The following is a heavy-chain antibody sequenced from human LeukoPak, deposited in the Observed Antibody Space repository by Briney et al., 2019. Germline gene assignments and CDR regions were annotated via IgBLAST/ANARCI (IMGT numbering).Heavy chain of an antibody. CDR2: ISSSGSTK. CDR1: GFTFSDYN. V-gene: IGHV3-11*04. CDR3: ARDFEISSG. J-gene: IGHJ4*02. Sequence: GGSLRLSCAASGFTFSDYNMRWIRQAPGKGLEWVSSISSSGSTKYYADSVKGRFTISRDNAKNSLFLQMNSLRAEDTAVYYCARDFEISSGWGQGTLVTVSS. D-gene: IGHD6-19*01.